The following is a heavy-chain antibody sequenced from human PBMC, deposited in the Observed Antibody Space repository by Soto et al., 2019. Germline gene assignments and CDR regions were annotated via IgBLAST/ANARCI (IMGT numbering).Heavy chain of an antibody. CDR3: ASDMSTT. CDR2: MNPNSGHT. CDR1: GYPFTSHD. D-gene: IGHD2-2*01. J-gene: IGHJ5*02. V-gene: IGHV1-8*01. Sequence: QVQLVQSGAEVKKPGASVKVSYKASGYPFTSHDINWMRQATGQGLEWMGWMNPNSGHTNYAQKFQGRVTLTRDTSISTAYMELTSLRSEDTAIYYCASDMSTTWGQGTLVTVSS.